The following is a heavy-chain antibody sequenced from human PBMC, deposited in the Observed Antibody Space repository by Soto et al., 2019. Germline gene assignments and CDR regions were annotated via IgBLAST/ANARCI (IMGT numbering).Heavy chain of an antibody. CDR2: IVVGIGNT. V-gene: IGHV1-58*01. CDR3: STTVTRHYYYYGMDV. Sequence: QMQLVQSGPEVKKPGTSVKVSCKASGFTFTSSAVQWVRQARGQRLEWIGWIVVGIGNTNYAQKFQERVTITRDMSTSTAYMELSSRRSEDTAVYYCSTTVTRHYYYYGMDVWGQGTTVTVSS. J-gene: IGHJ6*02. CDR1: GFTFTSSA. D-gene: IGHD4-17*01.